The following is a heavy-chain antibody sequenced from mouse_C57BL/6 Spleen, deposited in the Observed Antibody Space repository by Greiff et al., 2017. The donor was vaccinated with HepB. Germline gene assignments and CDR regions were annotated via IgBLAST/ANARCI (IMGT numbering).Heavy chain of an antibody. V-gene: IGHV1-7*01. CDR1: GYTFTSYW. CDR3: ARRYGSSSHYFDY. J-gene: IGHJ2*01. CDR2: INPSSGYT. Sequence: VQLQQSGAELAKPGASVKLSCKASGYTFTSYWMHWVKQRPGQGLEWIGYINPSSGYTKYNQKFKDKATLTADKSSSTAYMQLSSLTYEDAAVYYCARRYGSSSHYFDYWGQGTTLTVSS. D-gene: IGHD1-1*01.